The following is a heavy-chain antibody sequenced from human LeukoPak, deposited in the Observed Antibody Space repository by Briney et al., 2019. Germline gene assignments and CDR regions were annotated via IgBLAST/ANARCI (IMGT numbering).Heavy chain of an antibody. CDR3: ARDHEGPQGGANSFDY. Sequence: PGGSLRLSCAASGFTFSSYSMNWVRQAPGKGLEWVSTISSSGTYIFYADSVKGRFTISRDNARNSLYLQMNSLRAEDTAVYYCARDHEGPQGGANSFDYWGQGTLVTVSA. CDR2: ISSSGTYI. CDR1: GFTFSSYS. D-gene: IGHD2-15*01. J-gene: IGHJ4*02. V-gene: IGHV3-21*01.